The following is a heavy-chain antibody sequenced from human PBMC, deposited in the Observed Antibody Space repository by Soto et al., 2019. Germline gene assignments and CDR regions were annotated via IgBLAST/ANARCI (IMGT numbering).Heavy chain of an antibody. Sequence: QVQLVQSGAEVKKPGSSVKVSCKASGGTFSSYSINWVRQAPGQGLEWMGEIIPIFGTANYAQKYHVRVTITANESTSTAYMALRTLRSGETAVYYCASDGGRCSGGIDYWGQGDLVTVSS. D-gene: IGHD2-15*01. V-gene: IGHV1-69*01. CDR3: ASDGGRCSGGIDY. CDR2: IIPIFGTA. CDR1: GGTFSSYS. J-gene: IGHJ4*02.